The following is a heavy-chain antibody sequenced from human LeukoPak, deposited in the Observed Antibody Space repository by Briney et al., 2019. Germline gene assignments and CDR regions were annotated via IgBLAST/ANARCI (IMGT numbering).Heavy chain of an antibody. V-gene: IGHV1-2*02. CDR1: GYTFTGYY. D-gene: IGHD3-16*02. Sequence: ASVKVSCKASGYTFTGYYMHWERQAPGQGLEWMGWINPNSGGTNYAQKFQGRVTMARDTSISTAYMELSRLRSDDTAVYYCARVPYDYVWGSYRHFDYWGQGTLVTVSS. CDR3: ARVPYDYVWGSYRHFDY. CDR2: INPNSGGT. J-gene: IGHJ4*02.